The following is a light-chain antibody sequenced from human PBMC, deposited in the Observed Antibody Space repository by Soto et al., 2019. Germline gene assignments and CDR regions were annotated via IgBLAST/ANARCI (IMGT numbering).Light chain of an antibody. CDR3: NSYTSSNTCI. Sequence: QSDLTQPPSVSGAPGQSVTISCTGTSSDVGSYNRVSWYQQPPGTAPKLMIYEVSNRPSGVPDRFSGSKSGNTASLTISGLQPEDEADYYCNSYTSSNTCIFGTGTKVTVL. CDR1: SSDVGSYNR. CDR2: EVS. J-gene: IGLJ1*01. V-gene: IGLV2-18*02.